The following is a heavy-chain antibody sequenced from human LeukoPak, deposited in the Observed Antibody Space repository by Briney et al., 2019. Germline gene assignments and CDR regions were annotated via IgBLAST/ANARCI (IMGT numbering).Heavy chain of an antibody. CDR3: ARDGSNWSNDYYHGVDV. D-gene: IGHD4-11*01. CDR2: VYYSGSA. Sequence: SETLSLTCTVSGDSVTTYYWSWIRQPPGKGLEWLGYVYYSGSATYNPSLKSRVTISVDTSKNQFSLRLSSVTAADTAVYYCARDGSNWSNDYYHGVDVWGQGTTVAVSS. V-gene: IGHV4-59*02. CDR1: GDSVTTYY. J-gene: IGHJ6*02.